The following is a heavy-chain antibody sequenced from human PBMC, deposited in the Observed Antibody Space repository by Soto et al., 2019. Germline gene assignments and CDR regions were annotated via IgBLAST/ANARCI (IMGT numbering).Heavy chain of an antibody. CDR1: GGSISSGGYY. V-gene: IGHV4-31*03. D-gene: IGHD2-15*01. CDR2: IYYSGST. CDR3: ARGLRRVYSRDVGY. J-gene: IGHJ4*02. Sequence: SETLSLTCTVSGGSISSGGYYWSWIRQHPGKGLEWIGYIYYSGSTYYNPSLKSRVTISVDTSKNQFSLKLSSVTAADTAVYYCARGLRRVYSRDVGYWGQGTLVTVSS.